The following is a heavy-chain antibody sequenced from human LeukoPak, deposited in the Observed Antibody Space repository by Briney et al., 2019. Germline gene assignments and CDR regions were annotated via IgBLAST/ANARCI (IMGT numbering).Heavy chain of an antibody. D-gene: IGHD3-22*01. CDR2: IYTSGST. Sequence: PSETLSLTCTVSGGSISSYYWSWIRQPAGKGLEWIGRIYTSGSTNYNPSLKSRVTISVGTSKNQFSLRLSSVTATDTAVYYCAREHDSSGTDYWGQGTLVTVSS. V-gene: IGHV4-4*07. CDR1: GGSISSYY. CDR3: AREHDSSGTDY. J-gene: IGHJ4*02.